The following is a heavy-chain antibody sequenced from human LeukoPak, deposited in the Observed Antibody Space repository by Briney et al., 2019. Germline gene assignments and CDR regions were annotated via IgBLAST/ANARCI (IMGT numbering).Heavy chain of an antibody. Sequence: SVKVSCKASGGTFSSYAISWVRQAPGQGLEWMGGIIPIFGTANYAQKFQGRVTITADESTSTAYMELSSLRSEDTAVYYCARERGGVLGAVAGTDWFDPWGQGTLVTVSS. D-gene: IGHD6-19*01. CDR2: IIPIFGTA. CDR3: ARERGGVLGAVAGTDWFDP. V-gene: IGHV1-69*01. J-gene: IGHJ5*02. CDR1: GGTFSSYA.